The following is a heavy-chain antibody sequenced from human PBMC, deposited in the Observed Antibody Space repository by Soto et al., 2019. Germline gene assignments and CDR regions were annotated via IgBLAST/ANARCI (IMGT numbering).Heavy chain of an antibody. J-gene: IGHJ6*02. CDR3: AREDIVVVVAATRNSPYYYYGMDV. V-gene: IGHV1-69*13. CDR1: GGTFSSYA. CDR2: VIPIFGTA. Sequence: SVKVSCKASGGTFSSYAISWVRQAPGQGLEWMGGVIPIFGTANYAQKFQGRVTITADESTSTAYMELSSLRSEDTAVYYCAREDIVVVVAATRNSPYYYYGMDVWGQGTTVTVSS. D-gene: IGHD2-15*01.